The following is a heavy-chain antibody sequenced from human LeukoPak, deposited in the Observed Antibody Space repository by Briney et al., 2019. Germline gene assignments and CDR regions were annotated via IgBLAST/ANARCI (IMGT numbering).Heavy chain of an antibody. Sequence: PGGSLRLSCAASGFTFSSYAMSWVRQAPGKGLEWVSAISGRDGRTYYTDSVKGRFTIYRDNSKNTLYLQMDSLRAEDTAVYFCSTSPSFGSSWYQFNYWGQGALVIVSS. J-gene: IGHJ4*02. CDR2: ISGRDGRT. CDR1: GFTFSSYA. V-gene: IGHV3-23*01. CDR3: STSPSFGSSWYQFNY. D-gene: IGHD6-13*01.